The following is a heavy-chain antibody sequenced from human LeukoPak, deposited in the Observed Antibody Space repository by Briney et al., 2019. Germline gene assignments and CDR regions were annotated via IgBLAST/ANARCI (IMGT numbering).Heavy chain of an antibody. CDR2: IYHSGST. D-gene: IGHD4-23*01. Sequence: SETLSLTCTVSGYSISSGFYWGWIRQPPGKGLEWIGSIYHSGSTHYNSSLKSRVTISVDTSKNQFSLKLSSVTAADTAVYYCARRRATVVTGAFDIWGQGTMVTVSS. J-gene: IGHJ3*02. V-gene: IGHV4-38-2*02. CDR3: ARRRATVVTGAFDI. CDR1: GYSISSGFY.